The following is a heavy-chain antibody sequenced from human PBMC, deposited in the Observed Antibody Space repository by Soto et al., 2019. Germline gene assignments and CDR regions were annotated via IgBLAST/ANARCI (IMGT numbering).Heavy chain of an antibody. CDR1: GYTFTIYY. CDR2: INPSGGST. CDR3: ARHYDIVDY. J-gene: IGHJ4*02. D-gene: IGHD3-9*01. V-gene: IGHV1-46*01. Sequence: QVQLVQSGAEVKKPGASVKVSCKASGYTFTIYYMHWVRQAPGQGLEWMGIINPSGGSTSYAQKFQGRVTLTRDNSTRPVYMALSSVRTEGTGVYYCARHYDIVDYWGPGALVTVSS.